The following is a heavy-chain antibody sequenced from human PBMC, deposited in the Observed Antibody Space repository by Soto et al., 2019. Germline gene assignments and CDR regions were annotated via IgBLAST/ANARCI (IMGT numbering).Heavy chain of an antibody. CDR2: ISGSGGTT. V-gene: IGHV3-23*01. CDR3: AKEVQPYYYYYMDV. Sequence: PGGSLRLSCAASGFTFTSYAMSWVRQAPGKGLEWVSVISGSGGTTYYADSVKGRFTVSRDSSKSTLYLQMNSLRAEDTAVYYCAKEVQPYYYYYMDVWGKGTTVTVSS. CDR1: GFTFTSYA. D-gene: IGHD3-10*01. J-gene: IGHJ6*03.